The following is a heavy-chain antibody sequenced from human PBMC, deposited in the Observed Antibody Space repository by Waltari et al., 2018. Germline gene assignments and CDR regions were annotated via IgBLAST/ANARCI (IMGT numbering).Heavy chain of an antibody. V-gene: IGHV4-4*02. CDR3: ARHGSILLWFGELLEGPFDY. J-gene: IGHJ4*02. CDR2: IYHSGST. CDR1: GGSISSSNW. D-gene: IGHD3-10*01. Sequence: QVQLQESGPGLVKPSGTLSLTCAVSGGSISSSNWWSWVRQPPGKGLEWIGEIYHSGSTNYNPSLKSRVTISVDTSKNQFSLKLSSVTAADTAVYYCARHGSILLWFGELLEGPFDYWGQGTLVTVSS.